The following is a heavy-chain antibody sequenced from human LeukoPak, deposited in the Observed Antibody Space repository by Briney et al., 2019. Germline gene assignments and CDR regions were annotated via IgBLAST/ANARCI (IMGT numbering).Heavy chain of an antibody. CDR3: ARFRDSSSWYGVWFDP. CDR1: GGSFSGYY. Sequence: SETLSLTCAVYGGSFSGYYWSWIRQPPGKGLEWIGEINHSGSTNYNPSLKSRVTISVDTSKNQFSLKLSSVTAADTAVYYCARFRDSSSWYGVWFDPWGQGTLVTVSS. D-gene: IGHD6-13*01. J-gene: IGHJ5*02. CDR2: INHSGST. V-gene: IGHV4-34*01.